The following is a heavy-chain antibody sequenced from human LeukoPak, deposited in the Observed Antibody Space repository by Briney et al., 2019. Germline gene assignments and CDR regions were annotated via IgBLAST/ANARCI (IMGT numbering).Heavy chain of an antibody. CDR3: AKVDNWKYGHHDF. D-gene: IGHD1-1*01. Sequence: PGRSLSLTCAASGVTVSSNYMSWVRQAPGKGLEWVSVIYSGGSTYYADSVKGRFTISRDNSKYTLSLQMNRLRTEDTAVYYCAKVDNWKYGHHDFWGQGTLVTVSS. V-gene: IGHV3-53*01. J-gene: IGHJ4*02. CDR2: IYSGGST. CDR1: GVTVSSNY.